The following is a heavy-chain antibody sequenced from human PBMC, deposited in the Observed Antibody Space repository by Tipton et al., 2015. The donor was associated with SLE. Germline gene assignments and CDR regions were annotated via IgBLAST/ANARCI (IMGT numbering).Heavy chain of an antibody. CDR2: ITGSGETT. CDR3: ARDREGSDLRFDY. V-gene: IGHV3-23*01. J-gene: IGHJ4*02. CDR1: GFTFGIYA. Sequence: SLRLSCAASGFTFGIYAMSWVRQAPGKGLEWVSSITGSGETTYYVDSVKGRFTISRDNSRNTMYLHMNSLRAEDTAIYYCARDREGSDLRFDYWGQGTLVTVSS. D-gene: IGHD3-10*01.